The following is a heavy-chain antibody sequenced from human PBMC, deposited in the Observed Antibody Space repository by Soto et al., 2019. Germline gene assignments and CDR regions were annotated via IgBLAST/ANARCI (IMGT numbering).Heavy chain of an antibody. CDR2: IYNSGII. Sequence: QVHLQESGPGLVKPSETLSLTCSVFGDSISSYYWSWIRQPAGKGLEFIGRIYNSGIINYNPSLESRVTMSVDPSKSAISLQLSSATAADTAMYYCARGPYCGEECYFDYWGQGTLVTVSP. CDR3: ARGPYCGEECYFDY. V-gene: IGHV4-4*07. J-gene: IGHJ4*02. D-gene: IGHD3-10*01. CDR1: GDSISSYY.